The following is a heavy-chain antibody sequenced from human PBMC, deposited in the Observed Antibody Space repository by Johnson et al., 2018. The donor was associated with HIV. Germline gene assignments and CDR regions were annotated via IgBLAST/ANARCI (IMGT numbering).Heavy chain of an antibody. J-gene: IGHJ3*02. V-gene: IGHV3-74*01. CDR3: TKDLYDSWVDVFDT. CDR2: IKTDGSST. CDR1: GFTFSSYW. Sequence: LVESGGGLVQPGGSLRLSCAASGFTFSSYWMHWVRQVPGKGLMWVSRIKTDGSSTWYADSVKGRFTISRDNAKNTLYLQMNSLRAEDTAVYYCTKDLYDSWVDVFDTWGQGTIVTVSS. D-gene: IGHD5/OR15-5a*01.